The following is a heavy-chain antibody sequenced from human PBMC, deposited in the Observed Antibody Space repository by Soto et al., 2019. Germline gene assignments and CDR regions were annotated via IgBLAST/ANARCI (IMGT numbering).Heavy chain of an antibody. D-gene: IGHD1-26*01. CDR1: GFTFSSYG. Sequence: QVQLVESGGGVVQPGRSLRLSCAASGFTFSSYGMHWVRQAPGKGLEWVAVIWYDGSNKYYADSVKGRFTISRDNPKNTLYLQMNSLRAEDTAVYYCARDRTALLVGATDYWGQGTLVTVSS. V-gene: IGHV3-33*01. CDR3: ARDRTALLVGATDY. CDR2: IWYDGSNK. J-gene: IGHJ4*02.